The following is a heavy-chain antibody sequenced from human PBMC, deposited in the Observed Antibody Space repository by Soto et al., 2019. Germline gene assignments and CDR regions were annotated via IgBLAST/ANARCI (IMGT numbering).Heavy chain of an antibody. V-gene: IGHV3-66*01. Sequence: GGSLRLSCAASGFTVSSNYMSWVRQAPGKGLEWVSVIYSGGSTYYADSVKGRFTISRDNSKNTLYLQMNSLRVEDTAVYYCARDRQTIISSGSEAFDIWGQGTMVTVSS. J-gene: IGHJ3*02. CDR1: GFTVSSNY. CDR2: IYSGGST. CDR3: ARDRQTIISSGSEAFDI. D-gene: IGHD3-10*01.